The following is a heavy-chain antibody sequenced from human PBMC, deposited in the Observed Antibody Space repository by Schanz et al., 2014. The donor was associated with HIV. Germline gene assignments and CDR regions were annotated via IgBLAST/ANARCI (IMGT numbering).Heavy chain of an antibody. CDR3: ARGGIWEWDQPDFDY. CDR2: ISYDGSNK. V-gene: IGHV3-30*19. CDR1: GFTFTTKG. Sequence: QSQMVESGGGVVQPGTSLRLSCVVSGFTFTTKGMHWVRLAPGKGLEWVAFISYDGSNKYYADSVKGRFTISRDNSKNTLYLQMNSLRAEDTAVYYCARGGIWEWDQPDFDYWGQGPLVTVSS. D-gene: IGHD2-15*01. J-gene: IGHJ4*02.